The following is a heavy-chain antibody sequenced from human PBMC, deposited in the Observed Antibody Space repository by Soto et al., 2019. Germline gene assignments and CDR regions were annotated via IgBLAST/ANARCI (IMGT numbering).Heavy chain of an antibody. D-gene: IGHD7-27*01. V-gene: IGHV4-30-4*01. CDR3: ARGRYCLTGRCFPNWFDS. Sequence: PSETLSLTCSVSGDSISNLDYFWAWIRQPPGQALEYIGYIYKSATTYYNPSFESRVAISVDTSKSQFSLNVTSVHAADTAVYFCARGRYCLTGRCFPNWFDSWGQGARVAVSS. J-gene: IGHJ5*01. CDR1: GDSISNLDYF. CDR2: IYKSATT.